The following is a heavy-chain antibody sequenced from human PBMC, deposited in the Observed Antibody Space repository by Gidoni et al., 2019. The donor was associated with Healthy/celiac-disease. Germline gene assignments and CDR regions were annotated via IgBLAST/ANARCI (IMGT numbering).Heavy chain of an antibody. CDR3: ARGVTMVRGTSGPRFDY. Sequence: QVQLVQPGAEVKKPGASVKVSCKASGYTFTSSGISWVRQAPGQGLGWMGWSGAYNGNTNYAQQLQGSVTMATDTTTSTAYMELRSLRSDDTAVYYCARGVTMVRGTSGPRFDYWGQGTLVTVSS. CDR2: SGAYNGNT. V-gene: IGHV1-18*01. CDR1: GYTFTSSG. J-gene: IGHJ4*02. D-gene: IGHD3-10*01.